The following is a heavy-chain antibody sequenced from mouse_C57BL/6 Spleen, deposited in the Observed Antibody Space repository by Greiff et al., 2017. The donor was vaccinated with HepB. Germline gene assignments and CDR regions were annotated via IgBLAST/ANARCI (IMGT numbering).Heavy chain of an antibody. Sequence: QVQLQQSGAELVRPGTSVKVSCKASGYAFTNYLIEWVKQRPGQGLEWIGVINPGSGGTNYNEKFKGKATLTADKSSSTAYMQLSSLTSEDSAVYFCARGDYGYDGFAYWGQGTLVTVSA. CDR2: INPGSGGT. V-gene: IGHV1-54*01. D-gene: IGHD2-2*01. CDR3: ARGDYGYDGFAY. J-gene: IGHJ3*01. CDR1: GYAFTNYL.